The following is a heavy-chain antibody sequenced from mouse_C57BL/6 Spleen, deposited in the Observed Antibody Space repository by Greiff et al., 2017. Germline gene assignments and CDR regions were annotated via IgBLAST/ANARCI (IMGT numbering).Heavy chain of an antibody. Sequence: VQLQQSGAELVKPGASVKISCKASGYTFTDYYMNWVKQRHGQSLEWIGDIHPNNGGTSYNQKFKGKATLTVDKSSSTAYMELRSLTSEDSAVYYCARGDYSRPFDYWGQGTTLTVSS. CDR2: IHPNNGGT. V-gene: IGHV1-26*01. D-gene: IGHD2-5*01. J-gene: IGHJ2*01. CDR3: ARGDYSRPFDY. CDR1: GYTFTDYY.